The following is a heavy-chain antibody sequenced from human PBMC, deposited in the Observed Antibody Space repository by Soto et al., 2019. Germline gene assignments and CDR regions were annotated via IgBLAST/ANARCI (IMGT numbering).Heavy chain of an antibody. CDR2: ISYDGSNK. D-gene: IGHD2-15*01. CDR3: ARAGCDGGSCYTLVGLRYGMDV. V-gene: IGHV3-30-3*01. Sequence: QVQLVESGGGVVQPGRSLRLSCAASGFTFSSYAMHCVRQAPGKGLEWVAVISYDGSNKYYADSVKGRFTISRDNSWNTLYLQMNSLRAEGTAVYYCARAGCDGGSCYTLVGLRYGMDVWGQGTTVTVSS. J-gene: IGHJ6*02. CDR1: GFTFSSYA.